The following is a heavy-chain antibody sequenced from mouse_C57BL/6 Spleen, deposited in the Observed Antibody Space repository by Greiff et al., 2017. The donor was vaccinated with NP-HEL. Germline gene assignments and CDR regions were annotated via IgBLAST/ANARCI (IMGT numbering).Heavy chain of an antibody. J-gene: IGHJ3*01. CDR1: GYTFTSYW. CDR3: ARFDYGEAY. V-gene: IGHV1-64*01. Sequence: QVQLKQPGAELVKPGASVKLSCKASGYTFTSYWMHWVKQRPGQGLEWIGMIHPTSGSTNYNEKFKSKATLTVDKSSITAYMHLSSLTSEDSAVYYCARFDYGEAYWGQGTLVTVSA. CDR2: IHPTSGST. D-gene: IGHD2-4*01.